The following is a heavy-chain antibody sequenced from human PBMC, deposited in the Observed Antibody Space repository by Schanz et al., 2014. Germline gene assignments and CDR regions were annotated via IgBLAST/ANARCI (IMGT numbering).Heavy chain of an antibody. CDR1: GFRFDYYA. V-gene: IGHV3-9*01. J-gene: IGHJ1*01. CDR2: MSWNAGSL. Sequence: EVQLVESGGGLVQPGRSLRLSCVASGFRFDYYAMHWVRQAPGKGLEWVSGMSWNAGSLGYGDSVKGRFTISRDNAKNSLYLQMNSLRAEDTALYYCARDTAQSCIGPSCFEYFQHWGQGALVTVSS. CDR3: ARDTAQSCIGPSCFEYFQH. D-gene: IGHD2-2*01.